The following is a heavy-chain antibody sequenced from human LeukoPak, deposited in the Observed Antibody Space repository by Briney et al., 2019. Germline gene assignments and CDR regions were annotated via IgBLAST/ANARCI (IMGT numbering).Heavy chain of an antibody. CDR2: MYYSGST. V-gene: IGHV4-4*02. J-gene: IGHJ4*02. Sequence: PSETLSLTCAVSGGSISSSNWWSWVRQPPGKGLEWIGSMYYSGSTYHNPSLKSRVTISIDTSKNQFSLKLSSVTAADTAVYYCARDQSGDYHSSGYENWGQGTLVTVSS. CDR1: GGSISSSNW. D-gene: IGHD3-22*01. CDR3: ARDQSGDYHSSGYEN.